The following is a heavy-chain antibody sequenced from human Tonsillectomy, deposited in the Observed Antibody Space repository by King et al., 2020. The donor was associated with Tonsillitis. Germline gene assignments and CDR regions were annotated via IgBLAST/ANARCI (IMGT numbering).Heavy chain of an antibody. CDR1: GGSISNYY. CDR3: VGGYYYYYFDY. J-gene: IGHJ4*02. V-gene: IGHV4-59*08. Sequence: QLQEFGPGLVKPSETLFLTCTVSGGSISNYYWIGSRQPPGEGLEWIGYIYYSGGTNYNPSLKSRVTISIDPAKNQFSLKLSSVTAADTAVYSCVGGYYYYYFDYWGQGTLVTVSS. CDR2: IYYSGGT. D-gene: IGHD3-22*01.